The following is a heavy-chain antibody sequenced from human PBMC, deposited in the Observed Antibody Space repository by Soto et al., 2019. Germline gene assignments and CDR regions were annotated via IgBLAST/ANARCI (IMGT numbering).Heavy chain of an antibody. CDR3: AMTPLASRPSLFDL. J-gene: IGHJ5*02. CDR2: ISGYNGAT. V-gene: IGHV1-18*04. CDR1: GYRFSGYG. D-gene: IGHD2-15*01. Sequence: ASVKVSCKTSGYRFSGYGISWARLAPGQGLEWMGWISGYNGATQYPQKFQGRVTMTAGTSTHTGYMELRSLGVDDTAVYFCAMTPLASRPSLFDLWGTGTLVTVSS.